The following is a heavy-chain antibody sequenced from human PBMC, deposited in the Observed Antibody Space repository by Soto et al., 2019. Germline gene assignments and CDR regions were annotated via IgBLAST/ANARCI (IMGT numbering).Heavy chain of an antibody. J-gene: IGHJ4*02. CDR3: ASDYAESDPVYRVRWSCQDS. D-gene: IGHD3-3*01. Sequence: QVQLVESGGGLVKPGGSLRLSCAASGFTFSDYYMNWIRQAPGKGLEIISYMSSSGATIYYADSVKGRFTISRDNAKDSLYLEMNTLRAADTAVYFWASDYAESDPVYRVRWSCQDSWGQGTRVTVSS. CDR2: MSSSGATI. V-gene: IGHV3-11*01. CDR1: GFTFSDYY.